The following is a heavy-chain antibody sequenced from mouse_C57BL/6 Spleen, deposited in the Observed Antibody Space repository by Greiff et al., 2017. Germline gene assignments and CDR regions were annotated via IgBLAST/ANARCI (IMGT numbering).Heavy chain of an antibody. V-gene: IGHV3-6*01. D-gene: IGHD2-14*01. Sequence: QSGPGLVKPSQSLSLTCSVTGYSITSGYYWNWIRQFPGNKLEWMGYISYDGSNNYNPSLKNRISITRDTSKNQFFLKLNSVTTEDTATYYCARVGRNYAMDYWGQGTSVTVSS. CDR1: GYSITSGYY. CDR3: ARVGRNYAMDY. CDR2: ISYDGSN. J-gene: IGHJ4*01.